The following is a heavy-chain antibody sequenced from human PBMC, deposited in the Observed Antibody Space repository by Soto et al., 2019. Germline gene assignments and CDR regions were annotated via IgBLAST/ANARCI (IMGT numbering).Heavy chain of an antibody. V-gene: IGHV3-74*01. D-gene: IGHD2-21*02. J-gene: IGHJ4*02. CDR2: IDSAGRTT. CDR3: RRWFTGGNFDYFDF. CDR1: GFTFSSDW. Sequence: EVQLVESGGGLVQTGGSLRLSCAASGFTFSSDWMHWFRQAPGKGLVWVSRIDSAGRTTTYADSVKGRFTISRDNAKNTLYLRMNGRRAEDTALYYCRRWFTGGNFDYFDFWGKGTQGTVSS.